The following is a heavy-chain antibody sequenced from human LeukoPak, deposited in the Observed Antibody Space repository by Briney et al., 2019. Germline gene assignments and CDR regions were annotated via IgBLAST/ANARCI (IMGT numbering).Heavy chain of an antibody. D-gene: IGHD6-13*01. V-gene: IGHV3-13*01. Sequence: GGSLRLSCAASGFTFRGYDMHWVRQATGKGLEWVSGIGTAGEIYYPGSVTGRFTISRENAKNSWYLQMNSLRAGDTAVHYYARAAYSSTWYSRYFELWGRGNLVTVSS. CDR2: IGTAGEI. J-gene: IGHJ2*01. CDR1: GFTFRGYD. CDR3: ARAAYSSTWYSRYFEL.